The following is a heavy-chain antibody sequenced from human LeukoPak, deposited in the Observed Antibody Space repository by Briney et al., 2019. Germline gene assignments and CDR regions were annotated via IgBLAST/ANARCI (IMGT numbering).Heavy chain of an antibody. CDR2: MNPNSGNT. J-gene: IGHJ5*02. Sequence: GASVKVSCKASGYTFTSYDINWVRQATGQGLEWMGWMNPNSGNTGYAQKFQGRVTMTRNTSISTAYMELSSLRSEDTAVYYCARSDSSSWESFDPWGQGTLVTVSS. CDR3: ARSDSSSWESFDP. D-gene: IGHD6-13*01. CDR1: GYTFTSYD. V-gene: IGHV1-8*01.